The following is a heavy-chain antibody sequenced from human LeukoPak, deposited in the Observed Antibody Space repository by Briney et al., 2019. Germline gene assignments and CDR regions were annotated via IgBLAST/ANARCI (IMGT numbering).Heavy chain of an antibody. V-gene: IGHV3-48*03. Sequence: GGSLRLSCAASGFTFSSYEMNWVRQAPGKGLEWVSYISSSGSTIYYADSVKGRFTISRDNAKNSLYLQMNSLRAEDTAVYYCARSSGGTYYFDYWGQGTLFTVSS. D-gene: IGHD4-23*01. CDR3: ARSSGGTYYFDY. CDR1: GFTFSSYE. J-gene: IGHJ4*02. CDR2: ISSSGSTI.